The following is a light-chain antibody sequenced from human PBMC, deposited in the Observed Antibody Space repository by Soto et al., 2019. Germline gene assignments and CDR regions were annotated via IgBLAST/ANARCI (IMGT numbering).Light chain of an antibody. Sequence: QSALTQPASVSGSPGQSITISCTGTSSDVGTYNLVSWYQQHPGKAPKLIIFEVDKRPSGVSDRFSGSKSGNRASLTISGLQAEDEADYYCCSYASSITSVFGGGTKVTVL. CDR2: EVD. J-gene: IGLJ3*02. CDR3: CSYASSITSV. V-gene: IGLV2-23*02. CDR1: SSDVGTYNL.